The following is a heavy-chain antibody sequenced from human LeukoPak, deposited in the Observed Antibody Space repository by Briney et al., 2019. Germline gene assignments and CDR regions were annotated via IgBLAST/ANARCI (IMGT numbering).Heavy chain of an antibody. CDR1: GYTFTGYY. Sequence: ASVKVSCKTSGYTFTGYYMHWVRQAPGQGLEWMGWINPNSVVTNYAQKFQGRVTMNRDTSISTAYMELSRLRSDDTAVYYCARGYYYAPFDYWGQGTLVTVSS. J-gene: IGHJ4*02. V-gene: IGHV1-2*02. D-gene: IGHD3-10*01. CDR3: ARGYYYAPFDY. CDR2: INPNSVVT.